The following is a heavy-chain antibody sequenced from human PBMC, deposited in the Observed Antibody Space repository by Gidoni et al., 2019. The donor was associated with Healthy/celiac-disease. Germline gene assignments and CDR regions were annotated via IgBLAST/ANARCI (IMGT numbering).Heavy chain of an antibody. CDR3: TLTTGGLFDY. J-gene: IGHJ4*02. V-gene: IGHV1-69*01. CDR1: GGTFSSYA. Sequence: QVQLVQSGAEEKKPGYSVKVSCKASGGTFSSYAISWVRPAPGPGLEWMGGISPIFGPASYAQMFQGRVTITADESTSTAYMELSSLRSEDTAVYYCTLTTGGLFDYWGQGTLVTVSS. D-gene: IGHD3-16*01. CDR2: ISPIFGPA.